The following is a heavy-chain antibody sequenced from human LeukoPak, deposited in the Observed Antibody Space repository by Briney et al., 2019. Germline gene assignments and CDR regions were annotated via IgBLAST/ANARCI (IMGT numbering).Heavy chain of an antibody. CDR1: GFTFSSYW. V-gene: IGHV3-7*03. CDR3: ARDLHYYDSSGSFDY. D-gene: IGHD3-22*01. J-gene: IGHJ4*02. Sequence: GGSLRLSCAASGFTFSSYWMSWVRLAPGKGLEWVANIKQDGSEKYYVDSVKGRFTISRDNAKNSLYLQMNSLRAEDTAVYYCARDLHYYDSSGSFDYWGQGTLVTVSS. CDR2: IKQDGSEK.